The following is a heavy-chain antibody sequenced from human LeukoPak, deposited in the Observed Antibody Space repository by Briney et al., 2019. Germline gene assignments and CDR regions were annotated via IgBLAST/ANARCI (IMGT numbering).Heavy chain of an antibody. J-gene: IGHJ3*02. CDR2: IYTSGST. CDR3: ARDRLDYGGNSVAFDI. V-gene: IGHV4-4*07. D-gene: IGHD4-23*01. Sequence: KPSETLSLTCTVSGGSISSYYWSWIRQPAGKGLEWIGRIYTSGSTNYNPSLKSRVTMSVDTSKNQFSLKLSSVTAADTAVYYCARDRLDYGGNSVAFDIWGQGTMVTVSS. CDR1: GGSISSYY.